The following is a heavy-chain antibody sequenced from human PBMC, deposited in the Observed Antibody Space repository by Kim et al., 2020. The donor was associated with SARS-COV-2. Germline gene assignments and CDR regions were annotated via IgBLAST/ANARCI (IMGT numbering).Heavy chain of an antibody. V-gene: IGHV4-59*08. Sequence: SETLSLTCTVSGASFGSYSWAWIQQPPGRGLEWVGYIFYTEQTSSNPSLKRRLSFSLDTSTDQSSMRLPSVTAAAPAVCFCERLPDIDGWPYDPWSQ. CDR3: ERLPDIDGWPYDP. D-gene: IGHD6-19*01. CDR1: GASFGSYS. J-gene: IGHJ5*02. CDR2: IFYTEQT.